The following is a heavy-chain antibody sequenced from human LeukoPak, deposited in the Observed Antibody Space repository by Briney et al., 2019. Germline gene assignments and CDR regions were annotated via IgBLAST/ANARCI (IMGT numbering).Heavy chain of an antibody. CDR3: ARELGYSGYDFGGFDY. J-gene: IGHJ4*02. V-gene: IGHV3-7*01. CDR1: GFTFSSYW. CDR2: IKQDGSEK. Sequence: GGSLRLSCAASGFTFSSYWMSWVRQAPGKGLEWVANIKQDGSEKYYVDSVKGRFTISRDNAKNSLYLQMNSLRAEDTAVYYCARELGYSGYDFGGFDYWGQGTLDTVSS. D-gene: IGHD5-12*01.